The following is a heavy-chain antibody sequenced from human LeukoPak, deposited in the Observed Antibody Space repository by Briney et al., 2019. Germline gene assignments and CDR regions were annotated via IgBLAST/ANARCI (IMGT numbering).Heavy chain of an antibody. CDR3: ARNYYDILTGYRN. CDR2: IYSGGST. V-gene: IGHV3-53*01. D-gene: IGHD3-9*01. J-gene: IGHJ4*02. CDR1: GFTVSSNY. Sequence: PGGSLRLSCAASGFTVSSNYMSWVRQAPGKGLEWVSIIYSGGSTYYADSVKGRFTISRDNSKNTLYLQMNSLRTEDMAVYYCARNYYDILTGYRNWGQRTLVTVSS.